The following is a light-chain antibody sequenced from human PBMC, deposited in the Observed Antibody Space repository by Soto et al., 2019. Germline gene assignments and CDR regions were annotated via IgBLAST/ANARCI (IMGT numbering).Light chain of an antibody. Sequence: EIVLTQSPGTLSLSPGERATLSCRASQSVSSNYLAWYQQKPGQAPRLLIYGASSRATGIPDRFSGSGSGTDFTLTSSRLEPEEFAVYYCQQYGSSYTFGPGTKVDIK. CDR1: QSVSSNY. CDR2: GAS. J-gene: IGKJ3*01. CDR3: QQYGSSYT. V-gene: IGKV3-20*01.